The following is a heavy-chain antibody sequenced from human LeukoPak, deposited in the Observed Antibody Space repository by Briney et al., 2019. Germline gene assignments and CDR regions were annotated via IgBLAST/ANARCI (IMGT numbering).Heavy chain of an antibody. Sequence: ASVKVSCKASGYTFTSYGISWVRQAPGQGLEWMGWISAYNGNTNYAQKLQGRVTMTTDTSTSTVYMELRSLRSDDTAVYYCARDHRTYGYCSSTSCYPSYWGQGTLVTVSS. J-gene: IGHJ4*02. CDR2: ISAYNGNT. V-gene: IGHV1-18*01. D-gene: IGHD2-2*03. CDR1: GYTFTSYG. CDR3: ARDHRTYGYCSSTSCYPSY.